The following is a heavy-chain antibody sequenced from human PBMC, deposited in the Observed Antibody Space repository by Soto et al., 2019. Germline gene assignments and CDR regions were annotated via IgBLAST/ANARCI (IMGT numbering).Heavy chain of an antibody. CDR1: GYTLTALS. J-gene: IGHJ4*02. CDR2: FDPEDGET. V-gene: IGHV1-24*01. D-gene: IGHD5-12*01. CDR3: ATDLSGATIWDFDY. Sequence: GASVKVSCKVSGYTLTALSMLWVRQAPGKGLEWMGGFDPEDGETIYAQKFQGRVTMTEDTSTDTAYMELSSLRSEDTAVYYCATDLSGATIWDFDYWGQGTLVTVSS.